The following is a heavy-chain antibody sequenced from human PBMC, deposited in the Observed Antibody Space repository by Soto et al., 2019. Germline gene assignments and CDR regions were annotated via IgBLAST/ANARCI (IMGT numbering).Heavy chain of an antibody. Sequence: PXETLSLPCTVSGAPITINYWSWVRQAPGKGLEWIGYIYYSGSTTYNPSLKSRVTMSADTYKDQFYLKLNSVTAADTAVYYCARDAGGPYDNWGPGILVTVSS. CDR3: ARDAGGPYDN. CDR1: GAPITINY. J-gene: IGHJ4*01. CDR2: IYYSGST. V-gene: IGHV4-59*01. D-gene: IGHD2-15*01.